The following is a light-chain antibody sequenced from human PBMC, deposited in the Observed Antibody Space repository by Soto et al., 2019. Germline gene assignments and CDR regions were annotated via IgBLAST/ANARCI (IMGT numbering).Light chain of an antibody. CDR2: GAS. CDR3: QQYNNWPRT. Sequence: EIVMTQSPATLSVSPGERATLSCRASQSVSSNLAWYQQKPAQAPGLLIYGASTRATAIPARFSGSGSGTEFTLTISSLQSEDFAVYYCQQYNNWPRTFGQGNKVEIK. J-gene: IGKJ1*01. V-gene: IGKV3-15*01. CDR1: QSVSSN.